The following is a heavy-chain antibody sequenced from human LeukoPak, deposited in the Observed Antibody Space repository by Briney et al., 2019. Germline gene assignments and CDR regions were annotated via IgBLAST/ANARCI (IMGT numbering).Heavy chain of an antibody. CDR3: ASPVGYCSGGSCYSLDY. D-gene: IGHD2-15*01. V-gene: IGHV1-69*13. J-gene: IGHJ4*02. CDR1: GGTFSSYA. CDR2: IIPIFGTA. Sequence: ASVKVSCKASGGTFSSYAISWVRQAPGQGLEWMGGIIPIFGTANYAQKFQGRVTITADESTSTAYMELSSLRSEDTAVYYCASPVGYCSGGSCYSLDYWGQGTLVTVSS.